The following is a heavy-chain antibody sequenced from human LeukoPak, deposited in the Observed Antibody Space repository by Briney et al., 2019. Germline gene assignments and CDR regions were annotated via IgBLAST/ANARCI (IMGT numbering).Heavy chain of an antibody. CDR1: EFTLSNYW. V-gene: IGHV3-7*01. D-gene: IGHD4-4*01. CDR2: IKQDASEK. CDR3: ARVSTPLMRLDY. Sequence: GGSLRLPCAASEFTLSNYWMGWVRQAPGKGLEWVANIKQDASEKYCLDSVKGRFTISRDNAKNSLYLQMNSLRAEDTAVYHCARVSTPLMRLDYWGQGTLVTVSS. J-gene: IGHJ4*02.